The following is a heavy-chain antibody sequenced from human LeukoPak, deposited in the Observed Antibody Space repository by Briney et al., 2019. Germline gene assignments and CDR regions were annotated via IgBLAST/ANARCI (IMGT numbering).Heavy chain of an antibody. CDR1: GFTLTSFG. D-gene: IGHD3-10*01. J-gene: IGHJ4*02. Sequence: GPSVKPSCTPSGFTLTSFGISWARHGPGQGIDWMGWIRAYNGNTNYAQKLQGRVTMTTDTSTSTAYMELRSLRSDDTAVYYCARILLWFGEFLYYFDYWGQGTLVTVSS. CDR2: IRAYNGNT. V-gene: IGHV1-18*01. CDR3: ARILLWFGEFLYYFDY.